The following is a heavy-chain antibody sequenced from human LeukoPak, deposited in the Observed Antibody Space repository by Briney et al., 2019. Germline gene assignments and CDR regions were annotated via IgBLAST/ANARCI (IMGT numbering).Heavy chain of an antibody. V-gene: IGHV3-21*01. D-gene: IGHD3-3*01. CDR2: ISSSSSYI. CDR1: GFTFSSYS. CDR3: ARVPPGGWSGYLDYYMDV. Sequence: GGSLRLSCAASGFTFSSYSMNWVRQAPGKGLEWVSSISSSSSYIYYADSVKGRFTISRDNAKNSLYLQMNSLRAEDTAVYYCARVPPGGWSGYLDYYMDVWGKGTTVTVSS. J-gene: IGHJ6*03.